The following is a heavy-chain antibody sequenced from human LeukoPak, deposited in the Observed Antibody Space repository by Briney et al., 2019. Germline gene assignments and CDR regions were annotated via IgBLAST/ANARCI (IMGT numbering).Heavy chain of an antibody. CDR1: GFTLSNYD. D-gene: IGHD3-22*01. J-gene: IGHJ4*02. V-gene: IGHV3-23*01. CDR3: ARGRYYDNSVYYYFDY. Sequence: PGGSLRLSCAASGFTLSNYDMSWVRQAPGKGLAWVSAISGRGGRTYYADSVKGRFTISRDNPKNTLYLQMNSLRAEDTAVYYCARGRYYDNSVYYYFDYWGQGTLVTVSS. CDR2: ISGRGGRT.